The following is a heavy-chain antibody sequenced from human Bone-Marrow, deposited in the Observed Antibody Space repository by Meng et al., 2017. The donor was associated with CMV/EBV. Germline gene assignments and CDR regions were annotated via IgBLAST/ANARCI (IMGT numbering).Heavy chain of an antibody. CDR2: ISSSSSYI. D-gene: IGHD3-16*01. V-gene: IGHV3-21*01. CDR1: GFTFSSYS. J-gene: IGHJ3*02. CDR3: AGDGGDAFDI. Sequence: GESLKISCAASGFTFSSYSMNWVRQAPGKGLEWVSSISSSSSYIYYADSVKGRFTISRDNVKNSLYLQMNSLRAEDTAVYYCAGDGGDAFDIWGQGTMVTVSS.